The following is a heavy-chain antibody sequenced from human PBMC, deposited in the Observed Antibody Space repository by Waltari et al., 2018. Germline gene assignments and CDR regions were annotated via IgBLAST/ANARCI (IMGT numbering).Heavy chain of an antibody. CDR3: ARGQLQLTSSGWYNWFDP. V-gene: IGHV4-34*01. J-gene: IGHJ5*02. Sequence: QVQLQQWGAGLLKPSETLSLTCAVYGGSFSGYYWSWIRQPPGKGLEWIGEINHSGSTNYNPSLKSRVTISVDTSKNQFSLKLSSVTAADTAVYYCARGQLQLTSSGWYNWFDPWGQGTLVTVSS. CDR2: INHSGST. D-gene: IGHD6-19*01. CDR1: GGSFSGYY.